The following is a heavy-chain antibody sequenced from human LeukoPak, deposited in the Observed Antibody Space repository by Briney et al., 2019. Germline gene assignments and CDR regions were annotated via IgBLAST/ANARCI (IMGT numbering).Heavy chain of an antibody. D-gene: IGHD3-10*01. J-gene: IGHJ3*02. Sequence: ASVKVSCKASGGTFSSYAISWVRQAPGQGLEWMGRIIPILGIANYAQKLQGRVTMTTDTSTSTAYMELRSLRSDDTAVYYCARGGPSYGSGSDAFDIWGQGTMVTVSS. CDR1: GGTFSSYA. V-gene: IGHV1-69*04. CDR3: ARGGPSYGSGSDAFDI. CDR2: IIPILGIA.